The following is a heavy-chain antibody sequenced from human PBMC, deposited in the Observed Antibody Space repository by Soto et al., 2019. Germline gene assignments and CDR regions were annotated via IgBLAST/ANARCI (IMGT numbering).Heavy chain of an antibody. D-gene: IGHD3-22*01. Sequence: PGGSLRLSCVASGFIFTGYEFNWVRQAPGKGLEWVSYISSSGGVLDYADSVKGRFTISKDNAKNSLYLHMNNLRAEDTAVYYCAIINYYDSRGQVFDYWGPGTLVTVYS. J-gene: IGHJ4*02. V-gene: IGHV3-48*03. CDR3: AIINYYDSRGQVFDY. CDR2: ISSSGGVL. CDR1: GFIFTGYE.